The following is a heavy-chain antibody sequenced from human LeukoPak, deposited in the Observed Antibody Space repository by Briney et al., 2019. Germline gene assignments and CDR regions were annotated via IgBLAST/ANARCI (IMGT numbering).Heavy chain of an antibody. CDR1: GFTFSDYY. CDR2: ISSSGSTI. CDR3: AREAAAGTDFDY. V-gene: IGHV3-11*04. J-gene: IGHJ4*02. Sequence: GGSLRLSCAASGFTFSDYYMSWIRQAPGKGLEWVSYISSSGSTIYYADSVKGRFTISRDNAKNTLYLQMNSLRAEDTAVYYCAREAAAGTDFDYWGQGTLVTVSS. D-gene: IGHD6-13*01.